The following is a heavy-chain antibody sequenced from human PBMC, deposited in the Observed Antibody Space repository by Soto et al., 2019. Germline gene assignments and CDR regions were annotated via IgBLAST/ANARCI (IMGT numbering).Heavy chain of an antibody. J-gene: IGHJ5*02. CDR3: ARGSSSSWHLNWFDP. CDR1: GGSLGSYY. V-gene: IGHV4-59*01. Sequence: KSSETLSLTCTVSGGSLGSYYWSWIRQPPGKGPEWIGYIFYSGSTNYNPSLKSRVTISVDTSKSQFSLKLRSVTAADTAVYYCARGSSSSWHLNWFDPWGQGTLVTVSS. CDR2: IFYSGST. D-gene: IGHD6-13*01.